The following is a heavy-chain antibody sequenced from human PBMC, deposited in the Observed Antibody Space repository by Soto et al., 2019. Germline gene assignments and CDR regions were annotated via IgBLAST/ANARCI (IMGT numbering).Heavy chain of an antibody. D-gene: IGHD6-19*01. V-gene: IGHV3-7*03. CDR2: IKQDGSEK. CDR1: GFTFSSYW. Sequence: GGSLRLSCAASGFTFSSYWMSWVRQAPGKGLEWVANIKQDGSEKYYVDSVKGRFTISRDNAKNSLYLQMNSLRAEDTAVYYCARDKKDCYSSDRFDYWGQGTLVTVSS. J-gene: IGHJ4*02. CDR3: ARDKKDCYSSDRFDY.